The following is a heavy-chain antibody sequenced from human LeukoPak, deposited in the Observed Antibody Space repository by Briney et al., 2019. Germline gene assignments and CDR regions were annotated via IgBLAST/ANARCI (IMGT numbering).Heavy chain of an antibody. CDR2: ISSSSIYI. J-gene: IGHJ6*03. D-gene: IGHD3-10*01. CDR1: GFTLSSYS. V-gene: IGHV3-21*01. Sequence: GGSLRLSCVVSGFTLSSYSMNWVRQAPGKGLEWVSCISSSSIYIYDADSVKGRFTISRDNAKNSLYLQMNSLRAEDTAVYYCAKVVTMVRGVIGGYYYYMDVWGKGTTVTISS. CDR3: AKVVTMVRGVIGGYYYYMDV.